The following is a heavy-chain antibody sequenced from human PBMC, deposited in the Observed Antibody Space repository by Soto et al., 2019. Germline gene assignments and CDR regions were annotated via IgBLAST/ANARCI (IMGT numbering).Heavy chain of an antibody. V-gene: IGHV3-15*07. CDR2: IKSKSDGGTT. Sequence: PGGSLRLSCAASGITLSHAWMNWVRQAPGKGLEWVGRIKSKSDGGTTDDAAPVKGRFTISRDDSKNTLYLQMNSLKTEDTAVYYCTTVMDRRGYGMDVWGQGTTVTVSS. CDR3: TTVMDRRGYGMDV. D-gene: IGHD2-2*03. J-gene: IGHJ6*02. CDR1: GITLSHAW.